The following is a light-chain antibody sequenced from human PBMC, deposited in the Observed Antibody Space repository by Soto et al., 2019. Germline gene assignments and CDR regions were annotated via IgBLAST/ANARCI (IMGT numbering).Light chain of an antibody. Sequence: DIVMTQSPDSLTVSLGERATINCKSSQSVLKSSDNRNYLAWYQQKPGQPPKLLIYWAYTRESGVQDRFSGSGSGTDFTLTIRSLQPEDVAAYYCKKYNSAPLTFGGGTKVDIK. CDR3: KKYNSAPLT. J-gene: IGKJ4*01. CDR1: QSVLKSSDNRNY. V-gene: IGKV4-1*01. CDR2: WAY.